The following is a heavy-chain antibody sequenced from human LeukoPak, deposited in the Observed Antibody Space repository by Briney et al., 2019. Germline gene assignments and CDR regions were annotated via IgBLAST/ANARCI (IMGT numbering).Heavy chain of an antibody. CDR2: INHGDYET. V-gene: IGHV5-51*01. J-gene: IGHJ4*02. CDR3: ARRSTVIRVVLEEAFDY. Sequence: GESLKISCMGSGNCINNHIIGWVRHIPGKGLEWIGIINHGDYETSYSPSFQRQVTITADTSISTVYLQWSSREASDAAMNYCARRSTVIRVVLEEAFDYWGQGTLVTVSS. CDR1: GNCINNHI. D-gene: IGHD2-2*01.